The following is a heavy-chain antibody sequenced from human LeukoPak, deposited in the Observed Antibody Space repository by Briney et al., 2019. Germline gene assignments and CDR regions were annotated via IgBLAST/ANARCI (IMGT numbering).Heavy chain of an antibody. Sequence: SETLSLTCTVSGYSISSGYYWGWIRQPPGKGLEWIGSIYRSGSTYYNPSLKRLVTISVNTSKNQFSLKVTSVTAADTAVYYCARRLGRKFGERFHYYHYMDVWGKGTTVTISS. CDR2: IYRSGST. J-gene: IGHJ6*03. V-gene: IGHV4-38-2*02. CDR3: ARRLGRKFGERFHYYHYMDV. D-gene: IGHD3-10*01. CDR1: GYSISSGYY.